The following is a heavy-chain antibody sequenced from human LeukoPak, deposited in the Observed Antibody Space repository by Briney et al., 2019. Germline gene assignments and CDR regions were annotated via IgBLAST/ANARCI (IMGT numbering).Heavy chain of an antibody. J-gene: IGHJ3*02. D-gene: IGHD1-26*01. CDR3: ARDSGYAFDI. V-gene: IGHV3-48*01. Sequence: GSLRLFCAASGFTFSSYSMNWVRQAPGKGLEWVSYIGISSSTIDYADSVKGRFTISRDNAKNSLYLQMNSLRAEDTAVYYCARDSGYAFDIWGQGTMVTVSS. CDR1: GFTFSSYS. CDR2: IGISSSTI.